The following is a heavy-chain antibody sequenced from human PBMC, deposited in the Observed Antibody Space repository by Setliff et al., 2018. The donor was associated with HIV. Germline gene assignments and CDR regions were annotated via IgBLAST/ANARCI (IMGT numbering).Heavy chain of an antibody. CDR2: IYSTGST. V-gene: IGHV4-59*11. CDR3: AKGAGFYGDYTFDH. Sequence: SETLSLTCTVSGPSINIHYWNWIRQSPGKGFEWIGYIYSTGSTNYNPSLQSRVTISMVASRNQFSLKVTSLTAADTAVYYCAKGAGFYGDYTFDHWGQGRQVTVSS. J-gene: IGHJ4*02. D-gene: IGHD4-17*01. CDR1: GPSINIHY.